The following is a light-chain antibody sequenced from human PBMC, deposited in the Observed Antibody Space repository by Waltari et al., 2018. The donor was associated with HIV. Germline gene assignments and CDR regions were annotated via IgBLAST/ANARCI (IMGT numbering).Light chain of an antibody. V-gene: IGLV2-14*01. CDR1: SRDVGGYNS. CDR2: EVS. J-gene: IGLJ3*02. CDR3: SSYTSSSTWV. Sequence: QSALTQPASVSGSPGQSLTLSCTGTSRDVGGYNSVSWYQQHPGKAPKLMIYEVSNRPSGVSNRFSGSKSGNTASLTISGLQAEDEADYYCSSYTSSSTWVFGGGTKLTVL.